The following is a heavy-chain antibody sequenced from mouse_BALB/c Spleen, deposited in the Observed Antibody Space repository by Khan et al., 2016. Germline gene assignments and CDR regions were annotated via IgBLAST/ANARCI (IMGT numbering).Heavy chain of an antibody. CDR1: DYTFTDYE. CDR2: IHPGSGGI. J-gene: IGHJ2*01. Sequence: VQLQESGAELVRPGASVKLSCKALDYTFTDYEMHWVKQTPVHGLEWIGIIHPGSGGIAYNQKFKGKATLTADKSSSTAYMELSSLTSEDSAVYYCTRWSITTVVADYFDYWGQGTTLTVSS. CDR3: TRWSITTVVADYFDY. D-gene: IGHD1-1*01. V-gene: IGHV1-15*01.